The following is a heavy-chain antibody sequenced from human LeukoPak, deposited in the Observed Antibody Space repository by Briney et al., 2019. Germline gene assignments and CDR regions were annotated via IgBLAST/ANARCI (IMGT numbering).Heavy chain of an antibody. J-gene: IGHJ4*02. Sequence: SETLSLTCTVSGGSISSHYWSWIRQPPGKGLEWIGEINHSGSTNYNPSLKSRVTISVDTSKNLFSMKLSSVTAADTAVYYCARAWAARPTYFDYWGQGTLVTVSS. V-gene: IGHV4-34*01. CDR3: ARAWAARPTYFDY. CDR2: INHSGST. D-gene: IGHD6-6*01. CDR1: GGSISSHY.